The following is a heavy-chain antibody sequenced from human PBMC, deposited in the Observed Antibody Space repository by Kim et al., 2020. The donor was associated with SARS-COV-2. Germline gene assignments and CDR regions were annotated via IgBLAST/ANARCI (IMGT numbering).Heavy chain of an antibody. CDR1: GGSISSYY. J-gene: IGHJ4*02. CDR2: IYYSGST. V-gene: IGHV4-59*13. CDR3: ARVYYYDSSGYYSYRSHYYFDY. D-gene: IGHD3-22*01. Sequence: SETLSLTCTVSGGSISSYYWSWIRQPPGKGLEWIGYIYYSGSTNYNPSLKSRVTISVDTSKNQFSLKLSSVTAADTAVYYCARVYYYDSSGYYSYRSHYYFDYWGQGTLVTVSS.